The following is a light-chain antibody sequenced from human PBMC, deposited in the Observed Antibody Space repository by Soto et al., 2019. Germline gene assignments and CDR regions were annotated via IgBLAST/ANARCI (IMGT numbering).Light chain of an antibody. Sequence: VLTQSPATLSLSPGERATLSCRASQSVGDYLAWHQQKPGQAPRLLIYDASNRATGIPARFSGSGSGTDFTLTISSLEPEDFAVYYCQQRNDWAFGQGTKVEIK. J-gene: IGKJ1*01. CDR3: QQRNDWA. CDR1: QSVGDY. CDR2: DAS. V-gene: IGKV3-11*01.